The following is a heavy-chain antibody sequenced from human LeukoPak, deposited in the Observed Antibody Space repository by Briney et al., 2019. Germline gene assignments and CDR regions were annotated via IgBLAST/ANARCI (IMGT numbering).Heavy chain of an antibody. CDR1: GFSFRRYS. CDR3: ARDQGTYTDYDVDY. D-gene: IGHD4-17*01. CDR2: ISYSSSFI. Sequence: GGSLRLSCVASGFSFRRYSINWVRQAPGKGLEWVAYISYSSSFIYYADSVKGRFIITRDNAENSLFLEMNSLRAEDTAVYYCARDQGTYTDYDVDYWGQGTLVTVSS. J-gene: IGHJ4*02. V-gene: IGHV3-21*01.